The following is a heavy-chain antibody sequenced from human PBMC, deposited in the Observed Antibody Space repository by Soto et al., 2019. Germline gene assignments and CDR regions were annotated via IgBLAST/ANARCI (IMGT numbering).Heavy chain of an antibody. V-gene: IGHV4-30-4*01. CDR1: GGSISSGDYY. D-gene: IGHD5-12*01. CDR3: ARESERWLQSGVDY. J-gene: IGHJ4*02. Sequence: PSETLSLTCTVSGGSISSGDYYWSWIRQPPGKGLEWIGYIYYSGSTYYNPSLKSRVTISVDTSKNQFSLKLSSVTAADTAVYYCARESERWLQSGVDYWGQGALVTVSS. CDR2: IYYSGST.